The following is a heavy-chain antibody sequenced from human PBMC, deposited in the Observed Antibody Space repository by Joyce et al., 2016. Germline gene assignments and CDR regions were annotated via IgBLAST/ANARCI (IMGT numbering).Heavy chain of an antibody. Sequence: QITLKESGPTLVKPTQTLTLTCNFTGSSLDTRGVSVGWVRQPPGKALEWRALINWDNDKGYSPSLQSSITIAKYTSKNQVVLTMTNVEPVDTATYYCGHSRYASGSYPDYSFYYNMDVWGKGATVTVSS. CDR1: GSSLDTRGVS. CDR3: GHSRYASGSYPDYSFYYNMDV. CDR2: INWDNDK. J-gene: IGHJ6*03. D-gene: IGHD3-10*01. V-gene: IGHV2-5*02.